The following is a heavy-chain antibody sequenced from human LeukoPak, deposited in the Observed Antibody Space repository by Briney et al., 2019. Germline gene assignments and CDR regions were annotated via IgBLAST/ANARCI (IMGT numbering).Heavy chain of an antibody. CDR2: IIPVLNIT. J-gene: IGHJ6*02. D-gene: IGHD5-18*01. CDR1: GGTFSSSA. V-gene: IGHV1-69*04. CDR3: ARDQGLTAPPPYGLDV. Sequence: SVKVSCKASGGTFSSSAITWVRQAPGQGLEWMGRIIPVLNITNYAQKFQGRVTITADTSTSTAYMELSSLRSEETAVYYCARDQGLTAPPPYGLDVWGQGTTVTVSS.